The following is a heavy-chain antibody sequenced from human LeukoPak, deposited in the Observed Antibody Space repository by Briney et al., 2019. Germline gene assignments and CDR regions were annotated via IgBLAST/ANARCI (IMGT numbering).Heavy chain of an antibody. Sequence: GGSLRLSCAASGFTFSSYSMNWVRQAPGKGLEWVSSISSSSSYIYYADSVKGRFTISRDNAKNSLYLQMNSLRAEDTAVYYCASYPPGYCSGGSCSTGGWGQGTLVTVSS. CDR3: ASYPPGYCSGGSCSTGG. CDR1: GFTFSSYS. V-gene: IGHV3-21*01. J-gene: IGHJ4*02. CDR2: ISSSSSYI. D-gene: IGHD2-15*01.